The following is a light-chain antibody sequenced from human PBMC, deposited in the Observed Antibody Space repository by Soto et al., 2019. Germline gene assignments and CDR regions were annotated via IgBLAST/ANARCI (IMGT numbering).Light chain of an antibody. V-gene: IGKV1-5*03. J-gene: IGKJ5*01. Sequence: DIQMTQSPSSVSASVGDRLTITCRASQSISSWLAWYQQKPGKAPKLLIYAASSLESGVPSRFSGSGSGTEFTLTISSLQPDDFATYYCHHYNTYSTFGQGTRLEIK. CDR2: AAS. CDR1: QSISSW. CDR3: HHYNTYST.